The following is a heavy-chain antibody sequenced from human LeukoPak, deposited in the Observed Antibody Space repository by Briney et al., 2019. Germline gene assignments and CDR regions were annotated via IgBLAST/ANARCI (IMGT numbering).Heavy chain of an antibody. Sequence: GGSLRLSCAASGFTVSSNYMSWVRHAPGKGLEWVSVIYSGGSTYYADSVKGRFTISRDNSKNTLYLQMNSLRAGDTAVYYCARSAAGYFDYWSQGTLVTVSS. D-gene: IGHD6-13*01. V-gene: IGHV3-66*01. J-gene: IGHJ4*02. CDR3: ARSAAGYFDY. CDR1: GFTVSSNY. CDR2: IYSGGST.